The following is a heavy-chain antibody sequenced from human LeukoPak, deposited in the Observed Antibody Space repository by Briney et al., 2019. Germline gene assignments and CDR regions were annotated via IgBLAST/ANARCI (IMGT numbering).Heavy chain of an antibody. D-gene: IGHD6-13*01. CDR1: GGSISSYY. J-gene: IGHJ6*02. CDR3: ARDYSSSWFRPYYYYGMDV. CDR2: IYTSGST. Sequence: KSSETLSLTCTVSGGSISSYYWSWIRQPAGKGLEWIGRIYTSGSTNYNPSLKSRVTMSVDTSKNQSSLKLSSVTAADTAVYYCARDYSSSWFRPYYYYGMDVWGQGTTVTVSS. V-gene: IGHV4-4*07.